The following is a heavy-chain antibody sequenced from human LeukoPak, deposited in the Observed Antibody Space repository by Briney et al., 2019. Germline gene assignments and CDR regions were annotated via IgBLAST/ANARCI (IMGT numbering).Heavy chain of an antibody. Sequence: GGSLRLSCAASGFSFSSQWMHWVRQAPGKGLVWVARISSDGSSTRYAVSVKGRFTVSRDNANNTLYLQMNSLRAEDTAVYYCARSDYFDYWGQGTLVTVSS. CDR1: GFSFSSQW. V-gene: IGHV3-74*01. CDR3: ARSDYFDY. J-gene: IGHJ4*02. CDR2: ISSDGSST.